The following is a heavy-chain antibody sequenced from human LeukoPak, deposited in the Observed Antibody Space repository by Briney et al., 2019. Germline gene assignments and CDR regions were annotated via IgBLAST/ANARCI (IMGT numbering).Heavy chain of an antibody. Sequence: PSETLSLTCTVSGGSISSGGYYWSWIRQHPGKGLEWIGYIHYSGSTNYNPSLKSRVTISGDTSKKQFSLKLSSVTAADTAVYYCVRDHYYGSGSPYYYGMDVWGQGTTVTVSS. D-gene: IGHD3-10*01. CDR3: VRDHYYGSGSPYYYGMDV. CDR1: GGSISSGGYY. CDR2: IHYSGST. J-gene: IGHJ6*02. V-gene: IGHV4-61*08.